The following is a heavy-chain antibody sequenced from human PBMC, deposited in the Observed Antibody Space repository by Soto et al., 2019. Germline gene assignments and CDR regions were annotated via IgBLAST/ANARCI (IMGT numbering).Heavy chain of an antibody. CDR3: ARDLNPSYSSSWFRHAFYI. CDR2: ISAYNGNT. V-gene: IGHV1-18*01. J-gene: IGHJ3*02. Sequence: QVQLVQSGAEVKKPGASVKVSCKASGYTFTSYGISWVRQAPGQGLEWMGWISAYNGNTNYAQKLQGRVTMTTDTSTSTAYMELRSLRSDNTAVYYCARDLNPSYSSSWFRHAFYIWGQGTMVTVSS. CDR1: GYTFTSYG. D-gene: IGHD6-13*01.